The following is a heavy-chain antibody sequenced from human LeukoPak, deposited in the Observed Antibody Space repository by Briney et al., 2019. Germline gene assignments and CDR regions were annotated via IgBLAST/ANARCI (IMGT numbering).Heavy chain of an antibody. CDR1: GGTFSSYT. D-gene: IGHD4-11*01. J-gene: IGHJ4*02. Sequence: GASVKVSCKASGGTFSSYTISWVRQAPGQGLEWMGRIIPILGIANYAQKFQGRVTITADKSTSTAYMELSRLRSDDTAVYYCARDLGAVTAFDYWGQGTLVTVSS. CDR2: IIPILGIA. V-gene: IGHV1-69*04. CDR3: ARDLGAVTAFDY.